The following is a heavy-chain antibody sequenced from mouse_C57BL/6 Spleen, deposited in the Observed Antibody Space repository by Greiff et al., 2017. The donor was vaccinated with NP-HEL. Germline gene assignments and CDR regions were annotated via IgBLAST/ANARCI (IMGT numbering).Heavy chain of an antibody. CDR1: GYSITSGYY. CDR3: ARNRARDYAMDY. CDR2: ISYDGSN. V-gene: IGHV3-6*01. J-gene: IGHJ4*01. Sequence: EVKLMESGPGLVKPSQSLSLTCSVTGYSITSGYYWNWIRQFPGNKLEWMGYISYDGSNNYNPSLKNRISITRDTSKNQFFLKLNSVTTEDTATYYCARNRARDYAMDYWGQGTSVTVSS. D-gene: IGHD3-3*01.